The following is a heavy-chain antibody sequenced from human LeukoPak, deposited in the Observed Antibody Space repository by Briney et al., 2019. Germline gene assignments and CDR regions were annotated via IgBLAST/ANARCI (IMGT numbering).Heavy chain of an antibody. D-gene: IGHD5-12*01. CDR2: IIPIFGTA. CDR1: GGTFSSYA. Sequence: SVKVSCKASGGTFSSYAISWVRQAPGQGLEWMGGIIPIFGTANYAQKFQGRVTITADESTSTAYMELSSLRSEDTAVYYCASNIVATIGNWFDPGGQGTLVTVSS. V-gene: IGHV1-69*13. J-gene: IGHJ5*02. CDR3: ASNIVATIGNWFDP.